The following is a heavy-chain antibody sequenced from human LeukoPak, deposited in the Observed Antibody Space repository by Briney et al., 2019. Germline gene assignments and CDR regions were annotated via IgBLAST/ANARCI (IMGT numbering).Heavy chain of an antibody. J-gene: IGHJ6*02. V-gene: IGHV1-8*01. Sequence: VGSVKVSCKASGYTFTSYDINWVRQATGQGLEWMGWMNPNSGNTGYAQKFQGRVTITRNTSINTAYMELSSLRSEDTAVYYCARGYCSGGSCYGMDVWGQGTTVTVSS. D-gene: IGHD2-15*01. CDR2: MNPNSGNT. CDR3: ARGYCSGGSCYGMDV. CDR1: GYTFTSYD.